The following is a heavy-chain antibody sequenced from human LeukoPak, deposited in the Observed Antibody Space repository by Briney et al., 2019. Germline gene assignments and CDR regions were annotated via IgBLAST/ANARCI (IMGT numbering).Heavy chain of an antibody. CDR3: AKGSLLWFGELLSQIDY. CDR1: GFTFSSYA. V-gene: IGHV3-23*01. Sequence: GGSLRLSCAASGFTFSSYAMSWVRQAPGKGLEWVSAVSGSGGSTYYADSVKGRFTISRDNSKNTLYLQMNSLRAEDTAVYYCAKGSLLWFGELLSQIDYWGQGTLVTVSS. CDR2: VSGSGGST. D-gene: IGHD3-10*01. J-gene: IGHJ4*02.